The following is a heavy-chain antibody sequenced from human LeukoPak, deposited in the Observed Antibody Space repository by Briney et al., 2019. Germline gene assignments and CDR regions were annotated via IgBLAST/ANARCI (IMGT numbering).Heavy chain of an antibody. Sequence: GSSVKVSCKASGGTFSSYTISWVRQAPGQGLEWMGRIIPILGIANYAQKFQGRVTITADKSTSTAYMELSSLRSEDTAVYYCARGGITIFGVAPPEYKNNWFDPWGQGTLVTVSS. CDR1: GGTFSSYT. CDR3: ARGGITIFGVAPPEYKNNWFDP. CDR2: IIPILGIA. D-gene: IGHD3-3*01. J-gene: IGHJ5*02. V-gene: IGHV1-69*02.